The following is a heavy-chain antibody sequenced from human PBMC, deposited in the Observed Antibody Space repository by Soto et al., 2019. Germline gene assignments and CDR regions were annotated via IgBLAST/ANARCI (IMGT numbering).Heavy chain of an antibody. Sequence: SETLSLTCTVSGDSISSSGFYWGWIRQPPGKGLEWIGSIYYSGSTYYSPSHKSRVTISIDTSQNQFSLKLRSVTAADTAVYYCARHRNWKVDYWGQGTLVTVSS. CDR2: IYYSGST. CDR1: GDSISSSGFY. J-gene: IGHJ4*02. CDR3: ARHRNWKVDY. V-gene: IGHV4-39*01. D-gene: IGHD1-1*01.